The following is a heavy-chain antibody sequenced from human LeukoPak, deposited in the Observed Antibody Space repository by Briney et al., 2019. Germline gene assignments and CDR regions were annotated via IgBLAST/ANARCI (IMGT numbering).Heavy chain of an antibody. J-gene: IGHJ4*02. CDR1: GFTFSSYG. D-gene: IGHD3-10*01. CDR3: AKSYGSGSYYAPFDY. CDR2: ISYDGSNK. Sequence: GGSLRLSCAASGFTFSSYGMHWVRQAPGKGLEWVAVISYDGSNKYYADSVKGRFTISRDNSKNTLYLQMNSLRAEDTAVYYCAKSYGSGSYYAPFDYWGQGTLVTVSS. V-gene: IGHV3-30*18.